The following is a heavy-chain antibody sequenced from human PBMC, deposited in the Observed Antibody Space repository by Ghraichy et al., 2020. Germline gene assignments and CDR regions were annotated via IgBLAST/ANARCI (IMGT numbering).Heavy chain of an antibody. Sequence: ETLSLTCTVSGGSISSYYWSWIRQPPGKGLEWIGYIYYSGSTNYNPSLKSRVTISVDTSKNQFSLKLSSVTAADTAVYYCARGGAYYVYYFDYWGQGTLVTVSS. D-gene: IGHD3-10*02. CDR2: IYYSGST. CDR3: ARGGAYYVYYFDY. V-gene: IGHV4-59*01. CDR1: GGSISSYY. J-gene: IGHJ4*02.